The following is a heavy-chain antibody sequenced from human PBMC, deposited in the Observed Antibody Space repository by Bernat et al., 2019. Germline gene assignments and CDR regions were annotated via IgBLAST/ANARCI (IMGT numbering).Heavy chain of an antibody. J-gene: IGHJ3*02. CDR2: IRSKANSYAT. Sequence: EVQLVESGGGLVQPGGSLKLSCAASGFTFSGSAMHWVRQASGKGLEWVDRIRSKANSYATAYVASVKDRFTISRDDSKNTAYLQMNSLKTEDTAVYYCTGSVVVTAERYSGAFDIWGQGTMVTVAS. CDR3: TGSVVVTAERYSGAFDI. V-gene: IGHV3-73*02. D-gene: IGHD2-21*02. CDR1: GFTFSGSA.